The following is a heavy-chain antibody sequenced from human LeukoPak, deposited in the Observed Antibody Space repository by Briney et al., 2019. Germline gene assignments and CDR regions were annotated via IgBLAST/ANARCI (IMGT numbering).Heavy chain of an antibody. J-gene: IGHJ3*02. Sequence: SETVSLTCTVSGGSISSYYWSWIRQPPGKGLEWIGYFYYSGSTNYNPSLKSRVTISLDTSKNQFSLKLTSVTAADTAVYYCARLHRGEEAFDIWGQGTMV. CDR3: ARLHRGEEAFDI. CDR1: GGSISSYY. CDR2: FYYSGST. V-gene: IGHV4-59*01.